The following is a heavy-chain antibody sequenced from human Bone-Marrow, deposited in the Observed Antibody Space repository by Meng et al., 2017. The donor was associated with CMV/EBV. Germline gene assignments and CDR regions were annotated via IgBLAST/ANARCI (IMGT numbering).Heavy chain of an antibody. D-gene: IGHD3-3*01. Sequence: GGSLRLSCAASRFTFRSYAMSWVRQAPGKGLEWVSAISGSGGSTYYADSVKGRFTISRDNSKNTLYLQMNSLRAEDTAVYYCTTDMAETITNVGGVITYFDHWGQGTLVTVSS. V-gene: IGHV3-23*01. CDR3: TTDMAETITNVGGVITYFDH. CDR1: RFTFRSYA. J-gene: IGHJ4*02. CDR2: ISGSGGST.